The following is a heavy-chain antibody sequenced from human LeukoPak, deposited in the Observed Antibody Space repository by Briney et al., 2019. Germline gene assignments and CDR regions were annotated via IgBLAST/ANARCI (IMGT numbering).Heavy chain of an antibody. D-gene: IGHD5-24*01. CDR2: INPNSGGR. CDR3: AREGRNGYNEGYFDY. V-gene: IGHV1-2*02. CDR1: GYTFTGYY. Sequence: GGSVNVSCKASGYTFTGYYMHWVRQAPGQGLDWMGWINPNSGGRKYAQNFQGRVTLTTDTSINTAYMELSSLRSDDTAVYYCAREGRNGYNEGYFDYWGQGTLVTVSS. J-gene: IGHJ4*02.